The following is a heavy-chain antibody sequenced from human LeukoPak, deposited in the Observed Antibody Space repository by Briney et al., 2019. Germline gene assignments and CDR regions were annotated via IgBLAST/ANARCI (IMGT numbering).Heavy chain of an antibody. CDR1: GGSISSTGHY. D-gene: IGHD3-22*01. CDR3: ARETAVWTYYDSSGYYFDY. J-gene: IGHJ4*02. Sequence: SETLSLTCTVSGGSISSTGHYWGWIRQPPGKGLEWIGSVYYSGNTYYNPSLKSRVTVSVDTSKNQFSLRLSSVTAADTAVYYCARETAVWTYYDSSGYYFDYWGQGTLVTVSS. V-gene: IGHV4-39*07. CDR2: VYYSGNT.